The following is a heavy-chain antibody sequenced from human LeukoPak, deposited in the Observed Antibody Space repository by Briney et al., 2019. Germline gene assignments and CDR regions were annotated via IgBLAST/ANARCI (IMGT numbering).Heavy chain of an antibody. V-gene: IGHV3-21*01. CDR2: ITSGRSYT. Sequence: GGSLRLSCAASGFDFSDYSMNWVRQAPGQGLEWVSLITSGRSYTYYSGSVQDRFTISRDNAQNTLYLHMNSLGVEDSAVYFCATDRLAGLGSSDYWGQGTLVIVSS. CDR1: GFDFSDYS. J-gene: IGHJ4*01. D-gene: IGHD3-10*01. CDR3: ATDRLAGLGSSDY.